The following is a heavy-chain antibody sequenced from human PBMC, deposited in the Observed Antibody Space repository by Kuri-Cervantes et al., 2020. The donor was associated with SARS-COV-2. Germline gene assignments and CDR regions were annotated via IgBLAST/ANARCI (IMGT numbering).Heavy chain of an antibody. D-gene: IGHD6-6*01. CDR1: GYSISSGYY. Sequence: SETLSLTCAVSGYSISSGYYWGWIRQPPGKGLEWIGSIYHSGSTYYNPSLKSRVTISVDTSKNQFSLKLSSVTAADTAVYYCARVLAARPGVVDYWGQGILVTVSS. CDR2: IYHSGST. V-gene: IGHV4-38-2*01. J-gene: IGHJ4*02. CDR3: ARVLAARPGVVDY.